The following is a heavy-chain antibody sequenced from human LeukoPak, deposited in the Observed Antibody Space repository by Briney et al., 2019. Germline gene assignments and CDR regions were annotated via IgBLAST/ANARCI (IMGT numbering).Heavy chain of an antibody. Sequence: PGGSRRLSCAASGFTFTIFSMNWGRQVPGKGLELVSYISGSNSKIDYADSVRGQFTISRDNGKNSLYLQMNSLRDEDTAIYYCATSNGHLDNWGQGTLVTVSS. D-gene: IGHD4-11*01. CDR2: ISGSNSKI. CDR3: ATSNGHLDN. J-gene: IGHJ4*02. V-gene: IGHV3-48*02. CDR1: GFTFTIFS.